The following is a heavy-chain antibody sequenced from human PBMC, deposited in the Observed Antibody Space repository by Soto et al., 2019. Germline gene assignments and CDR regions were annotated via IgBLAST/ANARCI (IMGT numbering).Heavy chain of an antibody. CDR1: GFAFSADA. V-gene: IGHV3-33*01. Sequence: QVQLVESGGGVIQPGKSLRLSCAASGFAFSADAMHWVRQAPGKGLEWVAVLWADGRRQFYLDSVKGRFSISRDNSKNTLYLQMNNLRIDDTAIYFCVRVTCYWGLRDNWGQGTLVSVSS. CDR3: VRVTCYWGLRDN. D-gene: IGHD3-9*01. CDR2: LWADGRRQ. J-gene: IGHJ4*02.